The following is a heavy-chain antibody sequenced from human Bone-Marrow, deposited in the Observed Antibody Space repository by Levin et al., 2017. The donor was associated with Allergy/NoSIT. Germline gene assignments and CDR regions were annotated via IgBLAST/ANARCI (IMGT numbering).Heavy chain of an antibody. V-gene: IGHV5-10-1*01. CDR3: ARQAVGYCSSTSCYAFNNWFDP. CDR1: GYSFTSYW. D-gene: IGHD2-2*01. J-gene: IGHJ5*02. CDR2: IDPSDSYT. Sequence: KVSCKGSGYSFTSYWISWVRQMPGKGLEWMGRIDPSDSYTNYSPSFQGHVTISADKSISTAYLQWSSLKASDTAMYYCARQAVGYCSSTSCYAFNNWFDPWGQGTLVTVSS.